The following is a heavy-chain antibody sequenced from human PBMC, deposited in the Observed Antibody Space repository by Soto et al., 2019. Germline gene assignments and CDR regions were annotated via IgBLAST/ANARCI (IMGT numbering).Heavy chain of an antibody. CDR1: GVTFSNYG. J-gene: IGHJ6*02. CDR3: AKEHSSYYYDSVGFYGMDV. CDR2: ISYDGSNK. D-gene: IGHD3-22*01. V-gene: IGHV3-30*18. Sequence: QEQLVESGGHVVQPGRSLRLSCAASGVTFSNYGMHWVRQAPGKGLEWVAVISYDGSNKYYADSMKGRFTISRDNSKNTLYLQMNSLRAEDTALYYCAKEHSSYYYDSVGFYGMDVWGQGTTVTVSS.